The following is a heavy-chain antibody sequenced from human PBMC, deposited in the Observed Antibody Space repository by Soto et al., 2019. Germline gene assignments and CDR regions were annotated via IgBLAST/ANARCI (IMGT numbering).Heavy chain of an antibody. CDR2: ISAYNSNT. Sequence: QVKLVQSGAEVKKPGASVKVSCKASGYTFTSYGISWVRQAPGQGLEWMGWISAYNSNTNYAQKLQGRATMTTDTSTSTAYMELMSLRSVATAVCYCTKCQGHYDNWGQGALVTVSP. V-gene: IGHV1-18*01. J-gene: IGHJ4*02. CDR1: GYTFTSYG. CDR3: TKCQGHYDN.